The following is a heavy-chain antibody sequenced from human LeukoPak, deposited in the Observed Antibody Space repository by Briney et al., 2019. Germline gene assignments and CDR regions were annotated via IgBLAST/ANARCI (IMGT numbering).Heavy chain of an antibody. J-gene: IGHJ4*02. CDR2: MSYDGSHE. V-gene: IGHV3-30*04. CDR3: ARGPNSNWSGLDF. CDR1: GFTFSNYA. Sequence: GGSLRLSCVVSGFTFSNYAMHWVRQAPGQAPGKGLEWVAVMSYDGSHEYYADSVKGRFTISRDNPKSTLYLQVNNLRAEDTAVYYCARGPNSNWSGLDFWGQGTLLTVSS. D-gene: IGHD6-6*01.